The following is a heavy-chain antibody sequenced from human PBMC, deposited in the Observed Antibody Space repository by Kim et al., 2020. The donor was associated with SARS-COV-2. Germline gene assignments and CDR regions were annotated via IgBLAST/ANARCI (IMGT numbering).Heavy chain of an antibody. D-gene: IGHD2-15*01. CDR1: GFTFSSYG. CDR3: AKDRGGVADY. V-gene: IGHV3-30*18. J-gene: IGHJ4*02. CDR2: ISYDGSNK. Sequence: GGSLRLSCAASGFTFSSYGMHWVRQAPGKGLEWVAVISYDGSNKYYADSVKGRFTISRDNSKNTLYLQMNSLRAEDTAVYYCAKDRGGVADYWGQGTLVT.